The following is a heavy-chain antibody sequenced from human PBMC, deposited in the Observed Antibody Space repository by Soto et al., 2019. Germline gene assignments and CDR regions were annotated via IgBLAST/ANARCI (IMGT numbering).Heavy chain of an antibody. CDR3: ARVYTVNYVGYFDY. J-gene: IGHJ4*02. D-gene: IGHD3-10*02. V-gene: IGHV4-59*06. Sequence: SETLSLTCTFSACSISSYYWSWIRQLPGKGLEWNGFIFFTGSTSYNPSLKSRITMSIDTSKNQFSLKLSSVTAAEPAVFYCARVYTVNYVGYFDYWGQGALVTVSS. CDR2: IFFTGST. CDR1: ACSISSYY.